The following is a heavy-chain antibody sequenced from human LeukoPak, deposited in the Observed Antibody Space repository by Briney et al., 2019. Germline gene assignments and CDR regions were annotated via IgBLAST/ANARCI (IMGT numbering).Heavy chain of an antibody. V-gene: IGHV5-51*01. J-gene: IGHJ6*02. CDR3: ARRPSGKYDFWSGYYNYYGMDV. CDR1: RYSFTSYW. CDR2: IYPGDSDT. Sequence: GEALQISCKGARYSFTSYWIGWVRPMPGKGLEWMGIIYPGDSDTRYSPSFQGQVTISADKSISTAYLQWSSLKASDTAMYYCARRPSGKYDFWSGYYNYYGMDVWGQGTTVTVSS. D-gene: IGHD3-3*01.